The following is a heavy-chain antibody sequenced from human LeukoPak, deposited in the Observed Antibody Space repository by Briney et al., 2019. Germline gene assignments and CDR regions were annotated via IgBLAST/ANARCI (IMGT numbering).Heavy chain of an antibody. CDR2: IYNSGST. CDR1: GGSISSYY. Sequence: SETLSLTCTVSGGSISSYYWSWIRQPPGKGLEWFGYIYNSGSTDYNPSLKSRVTISVDTSKNKFSLKLSSVTAADTAVYYCARYSRDSVDYWGQGTLLTVSS. V-gene: IGHV4-59*08. CDR3: ARYSRDSVDY. D-gene: IGHD6-13*01. J-gene: IGHJ4*02.